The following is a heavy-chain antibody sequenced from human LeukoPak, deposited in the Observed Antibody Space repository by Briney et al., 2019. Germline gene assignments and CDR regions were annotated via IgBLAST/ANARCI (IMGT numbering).Heavy chain of an antibody. D-gene: IGHD4-17*01. Sequence: ASVKVSCKASGYTFTNYYMHWVRQAPGQGLEWMGLINPTGTSTNYAQKFRGRVTMTRDTSTTTVYMELSSLRSEDTAVYYCARGNDYGDLYYFDYWGQGTLVTVSS. CDR3: ARGNDYGDLYYFDY. V-gene: IGHV1-46*01. CDR1: GYTFTNYY. CDR2: INPTGTST. J-gene: IGHJ4*02.